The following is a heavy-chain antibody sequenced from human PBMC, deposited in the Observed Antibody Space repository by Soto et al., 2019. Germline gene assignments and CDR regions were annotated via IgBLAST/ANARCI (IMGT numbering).Heavy chain of an antibody. D-gene: IGHD6-6*01. V-gene: IGHV3-74*01. J-gene: IGHJ6*02. CDR1: GFTFRSSC. CDR2: IKSDGSST. CDR3: ARRYSSSSREDYYYGMDV. Sequence: LRLSCAASGFTFRSSCMHWVRQAPGKGLVWVSRIKSDGSSTSYADSVKGRFTISRDNAKNTLYLQMNSLRAEDTAVYYCARRYSSSSREDYYYGMDVWGHGTTVTVSS.